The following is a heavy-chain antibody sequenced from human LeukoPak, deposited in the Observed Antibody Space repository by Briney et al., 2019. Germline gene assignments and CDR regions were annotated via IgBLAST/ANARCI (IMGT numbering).Heavy chain of an antibody. Sequence: GGSLRLSCAASGFTLTTYWMHWVRQAPGKGLVWVSRIKSEGSSTSYADSVKGRFTVSRDSAKNTLYLQMNSLRAEDTAVYYWARRVPPLDWLGVWGQGTTVTVSS. J-gene: IGHJ6*02. CDR2: IKSEGSST. D-gene: IGHD3-9*01. V-gene: IGHV3-74*01. CDR1: GFTLTTYW. CDR3: ARRVPPLDWLGV.